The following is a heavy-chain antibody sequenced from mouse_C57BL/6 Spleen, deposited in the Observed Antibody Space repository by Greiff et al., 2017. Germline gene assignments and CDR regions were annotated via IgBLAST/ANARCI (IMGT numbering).Heavy chain of an antibody. CDR1: GFTFSDYG. Sequence: EVQLVESGGGLVKPGGSLKLSCAASGFTFSDYGMHWVRQAPEKGLEWVAYISSGSSTIYYADTVKGRFTISRDNAKNTLFLQMTSLRSEDTAMYYCARDGGLDYAMDYWGQGTSVTVSS. D-gene: IGHD2-2*01. CDR2: ISSGSSTI. V-gene: IGHV5-17*01. J-gene: IGHJ4*01. CDR3: ARDGGLDYAMDY.